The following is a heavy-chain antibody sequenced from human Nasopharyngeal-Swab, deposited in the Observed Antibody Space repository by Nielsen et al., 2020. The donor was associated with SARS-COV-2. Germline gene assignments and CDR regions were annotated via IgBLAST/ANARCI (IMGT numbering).Heavy chain of an antibody. J-gene: IGHJ6*02. CDR1: GFTFSSYA. CDR2: ISYDGSNK. CDR3: ARDYPVGQLNYYYGMDV. D-gene: IGHD6-13*01. Sequence: GESLKISCAASGFTFSSYAMHWVRQAPGKGLEWVAVISYDGSNKYYADSVKGRFTISRDNAKNSLYLQMNSLRAEDTAVYYCARDYPVGQLNYYYGMDVWGQGTTVTVSS. V-gene: IGHV3-30-3*01.